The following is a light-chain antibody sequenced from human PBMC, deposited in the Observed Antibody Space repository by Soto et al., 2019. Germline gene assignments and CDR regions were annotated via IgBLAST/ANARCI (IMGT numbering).Light chain of an antibody. V-gene: IGLV2-14*01. J-gene: IGLJ3*02. CDR1: SSDVGGYNY. CDR3: SSYTSSSTRV. CDR2: DVS. Sequence: QSVLTQPASVSGSPGQSITISCTGTSSDVGGYNYVSWYQQHPGKAPKLMIYDVSNRPSGVSNRFSGSKSGNTAFLTISGLQDEDEADYYCSSYTSSSTRVFGGGTKLTVL.